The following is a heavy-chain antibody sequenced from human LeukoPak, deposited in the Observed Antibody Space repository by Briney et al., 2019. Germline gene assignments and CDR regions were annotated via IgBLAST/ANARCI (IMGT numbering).Heavy chain of an antibody. D-gene: IGHD5-18*01. V-gene: IGHV3-9*03. CDR3: AKDSERDTTMVIDY. CDR1: GFTFDDYA. Sequence: GRSLRLSCAASGFTFDDYAMHWVRQAPGKGLERVSGIGWNSGGIGYAVSVKGRFTISRDNAKSSLYLQMNSLRAEDMAFYYCAKDSERDTTMVIDYWGQGTLVTVSS. J-gene: IGHJ4*02. CDR2: IGWNSGGI.